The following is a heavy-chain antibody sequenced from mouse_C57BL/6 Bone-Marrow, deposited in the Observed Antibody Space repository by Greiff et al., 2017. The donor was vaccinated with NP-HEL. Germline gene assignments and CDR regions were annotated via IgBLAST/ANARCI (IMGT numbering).Heavy chain of an antibody. Sequence: EVQGVESGGGLVKPGGSLKLSCAASGFTFSDYGMHWVRQAPEKGLEWVAYISSGSSTIYYADTVKGRFTISRDNAKNTLFLQMTSLRSEDTAMYYCATARPCYAMDDWGQGTSVTVSS. CDR3: ATARPCYAMDD. CDR2: ISSGSSTI. D-gene: IGHD2-12*01. V-gene: IGHV5-17*01. J-gene: IGHJ4*01. CDR1: GFTFSDYG.